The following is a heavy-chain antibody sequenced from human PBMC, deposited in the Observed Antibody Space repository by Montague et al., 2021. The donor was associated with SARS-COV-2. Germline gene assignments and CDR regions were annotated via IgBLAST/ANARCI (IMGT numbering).Heavy chain of an antibody. CDR2: INHSGST. J-gene: IGHJ4*02. CDR3: ARDSIAAAGTDY. Sequence: SETLSLTCAVYGGSFSGYYWSWIRQPPGKGLEWIGEINHSGSTNYNPSLKSRVTISVDTSKNQFSLKLSSVTAADTAVYYCARDSIAAAGTDYWGQGALVTVSS. CDR1: GGSFSGYY. V-gene: IGHV4-34*01. D-gene: IGHD6-13*01.